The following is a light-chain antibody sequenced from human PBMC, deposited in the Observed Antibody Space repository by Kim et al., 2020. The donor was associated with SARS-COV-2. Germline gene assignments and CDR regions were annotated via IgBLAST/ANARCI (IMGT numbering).Light chain of an antibody. J-gene: IGKJ4*01. CDR3: QQRGSWPPALT. CDR2: DAA. Sequence: PVESATRSCRASHNIDISLAWYQQTPGQAPRLLIYDAAVRAAGIPDKCSGSGSGTDFTLTIGSLAPEDFAIYYCQQRGSWPPALTFGGGTKVDIK. V-gene: IGKV3-11*01. CDR1: HNIDIS.